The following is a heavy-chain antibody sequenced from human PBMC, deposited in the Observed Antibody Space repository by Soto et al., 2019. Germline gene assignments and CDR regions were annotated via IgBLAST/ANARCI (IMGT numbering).Heavy chain of an antibody. Sequence: SETLSLTCAVYGGTFSGYYLTWIRQSPEKGLEWIGEINHRGNTKDNPSLKSRVTISVDTSKNQFSLKLSTVTAADTAVYYCARGSEATAGTWYFDYWGQGMLVTVSS. CDR1: GGTFSGYY. J-gene: IGHJ4*02. V-gene: IGHV4-34*01. CDR3: ARGSEATAGTWYFDY. D-gene: IGHD6-13*01. CDR2: INHRGNT.